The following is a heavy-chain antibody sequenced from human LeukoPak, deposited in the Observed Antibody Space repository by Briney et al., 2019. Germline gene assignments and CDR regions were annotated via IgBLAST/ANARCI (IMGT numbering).Heavy chain of an antibody. V-gene: IGHV1-2*02. CDR3: ARDSAAKIVGSPDY. Sequence: ASVKVSCKASGYTFTSYGISWVRQAPGQGLEWMGWINPNSGGTNYAQKFQGRVTMTRDTSISTAYMELSRLRSDDTAVYYCARDSAAKIVGSPDYWGQGTLVTVSS. CDR1: GYTFTSYG. CDR2: INPNSGGT. J-gene: IGHJ4*02. D-gene: IGHD1-26*01.